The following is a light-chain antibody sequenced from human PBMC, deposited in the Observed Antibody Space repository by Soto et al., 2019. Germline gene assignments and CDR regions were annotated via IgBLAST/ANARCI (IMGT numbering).Light chain of an antibody. CDR1: QSVLYSSNNKNY. Sequence: DIVMTQSPDSLAVSLGERATINCKSSQSVLYSSNNKNYLAWYQQKPGQPPKLLIYWASTRESGVPDRFSGSGSGTDFTLTISSLQAEDVAVYYCQQYHSTPPGTFGQGTKLEIK. CDR3: QQYHSTPPGT. J-gene: IGKJ2*01. CDR2: WAS. V-gene: IGKV4-1*01.